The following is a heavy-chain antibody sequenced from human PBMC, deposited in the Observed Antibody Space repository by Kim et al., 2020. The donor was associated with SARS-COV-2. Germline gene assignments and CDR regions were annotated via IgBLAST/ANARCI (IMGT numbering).Heavy chain of an antibody. Sequence: SETLSLTCTVSGGSISGSYWTWIRQPPGKGLEWIGYIYYSGNTNYNPSLKSRVTISVDTSKNQFSLKLSSVSAADTAVYYCVRVAGSGWFDPWGPGTLVT. CDR2: IYYSGNT. D-gene: IGHD6-19*01. CDR1: GGSISGSY. J-gene: IGHJ5*02. V-gene: IGHV4-59*08. CDR3: VRVAGSGWFDP.